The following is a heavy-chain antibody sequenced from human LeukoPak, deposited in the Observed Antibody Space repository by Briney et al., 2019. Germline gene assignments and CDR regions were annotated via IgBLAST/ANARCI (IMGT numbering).Heavy chain of an antibody. Sequence: PGGSLRLSCAASGFTFSSYSMNWVRQAPGKGLEWVSYISSSSSTIYYADSVKGRFTISRDNAKNSLYLQMNSLRAEDTAVYYCASNSNWYYDILTGYYSYYYYGMDVWGQGTTVTVSS. J-gene: IGHJ6*02. CDR1: GFTFSSYS. V-gene: IGHV3-48*01. CDR3: ASNSNWYYDILTGYYSYYYYGMDV. D-gene: IGHD3-9*01. CDR2: ISSSSSTI.